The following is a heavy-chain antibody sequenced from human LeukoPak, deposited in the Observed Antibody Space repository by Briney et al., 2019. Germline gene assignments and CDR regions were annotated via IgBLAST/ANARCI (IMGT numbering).Heavy chain of an antibody. Sequence: GGSLRLSCAASGFTFSSYAVSWVRQAPGKGLEWVSTISGSGGYTYYADSVKGRFTISRDNSKNTLYLQMNSLRAEDTAVYYCAKGSREQLVDPLDYWAQGTLVTVSS. CDR2: ISGSGGYT. CDR3: AKGSREQLVDPLDY. D-gene: IGHD6-6*01. CDR1: GFTFSSYA. J-gene: IGHJ4*02. V-gene: IGHV3-23*01.